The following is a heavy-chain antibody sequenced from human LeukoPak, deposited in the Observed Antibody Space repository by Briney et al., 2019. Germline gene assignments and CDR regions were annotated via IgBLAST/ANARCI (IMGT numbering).Heavy chain of an antibody. J-gene: IGHJ4*02. D-gene: IGHD2-15*01. CDR2: IYSGGST. Sequence: GGSLRLSCAASGLTVSSNYMKWVRQAPGKGLEWVSLIYSGGSTYYADSVKGRLTISRDNPDNTVYLQMNNLIAADTAAYYCARDRHCRGGSCFGLWGQGTLVTVCS. V-gene: IGHV3-53*01. CDR3: ARDRHCRGGSCFGL. CDR1: GLTVSSNY.